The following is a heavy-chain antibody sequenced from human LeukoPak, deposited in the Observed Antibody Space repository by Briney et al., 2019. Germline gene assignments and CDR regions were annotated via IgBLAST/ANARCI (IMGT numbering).Heavy chain of an antibody. CDR1: GFTFSGYA. V-gene: IGHV3-23*01. D-gene: IGHD3-10*01. Sequence: PGGSLRLSCAASGFTFSGYAMSWVRQAPGKGLEWVSAISGSGGSTYYADSVKGRFTISRDNSKNTLYLQMNSLRAEDTAVYYCAKDRVVRGVIRYFDYWGQGTLVTVSS. J-gene: IGHJ4*02. CDR2: ISGSGGST. CDR3: AKDRVVRGVIRYFDY.